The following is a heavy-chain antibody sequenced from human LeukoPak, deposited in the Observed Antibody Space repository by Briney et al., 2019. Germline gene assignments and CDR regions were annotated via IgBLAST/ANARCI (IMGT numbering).Heavy chain of an antibody. CDR2: ISSSSSTI. CDR3: ARDLGGVAGSLRG. J-gene: IGHJ4*02. V-gene: IGHV3-48*01. Sequence: AGGSLRLSCAASGFTFSTYRMNWVRQAPGKGLEWGSYISSSSSTIYYAYSVKGRFTISRDNAKNYLYLKMNSLRGEDTAVYYCARDLGGVAGSLRGWGQGTLVTVSS. D-gene: IGHD6-19*01. CDR1: GFTFSTYR.